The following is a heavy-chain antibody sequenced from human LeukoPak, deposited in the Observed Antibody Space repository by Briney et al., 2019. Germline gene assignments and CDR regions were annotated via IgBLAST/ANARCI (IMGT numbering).Heavy chain of an antibody. CDR2: IYYSRST. D-gene: IGHD2/OR15-2a*01. CDR3: SGAEYVNPNWFDP. J-gene: IGHJ5*02. CDR1: GGSIRSYY. Sequence: PSETLSLTCAVSGGSIRSYYWSWIRQPPGKGLEWIGYIYYSRSTNYNPSPKSRLSISSDTSKNQSSLKLISIAAADATVLYCSGAEYVNPNWFDPPGEGNLVTVSS. V-gene: IGHV4-59*01.